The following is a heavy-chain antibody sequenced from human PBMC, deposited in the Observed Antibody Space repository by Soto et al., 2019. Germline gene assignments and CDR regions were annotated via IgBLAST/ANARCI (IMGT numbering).Heavy chain of an antibody. Sequence: PGGSLRLSCVASGFTFSSYSMNWVRQAPGKGLEWVSYISSSSSTIYYADSVKGRFTISRDNAKNSLYLQMNSLRDEDTAVYYCARASRKLWFQPYYYYGMDVWGQGTTVTVSS. J-gene: IGHJ6*02. D-gene: IGHD5-18*01. V-gene: IGHV3-48*02. CDR2: ISSSSSTI. CDR3: ARASRKLWFQPYYYYGMDV. CDR1: GFTFSSYS.